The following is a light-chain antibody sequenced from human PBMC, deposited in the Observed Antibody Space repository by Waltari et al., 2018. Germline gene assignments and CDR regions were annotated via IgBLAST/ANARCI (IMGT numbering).Light chain of an antibody. CDR2: HAS. J-gene: IGKJ1*01. CDR1: QSINKNY. V-gene: IGKV3-20*01. Sequence: EIVLTQSPGTLSLSPGERASLSCRASQSINKNYLAWYQQIPGQAPRLLIYHASTRATGIPDRFSGSGSGTDFTLAISRLEPEDFAVYYCQQYHNWPPWAFGQGTKVEIK. CDR3: QQYHNWPPWA.